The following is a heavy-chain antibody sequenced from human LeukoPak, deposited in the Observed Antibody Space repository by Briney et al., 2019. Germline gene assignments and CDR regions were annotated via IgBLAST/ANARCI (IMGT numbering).Heavy chain of an antibody. Sequence: GGSLRLSCAASGFTFDDYAMHWVRQAPGKGLEWVSGISWNSGSIGYADSVKGRFTISRDNSKNTLYLQMNSLRAEDTAVYYCTKAPYGSGSYRLDYWGQGTLVTVSS. D-gene: IGHD3-10*01. CDR1: GFTFDDYA. CDR3: TKAPYGSGSYRLDY. J-gene: IGHJ4*02. CDR2: ISWNSGSI. V-gene: IGHV3-9*01.